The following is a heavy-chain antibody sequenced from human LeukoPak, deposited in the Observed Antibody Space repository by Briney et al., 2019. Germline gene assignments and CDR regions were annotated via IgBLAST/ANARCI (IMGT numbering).Heavy chain of an antibody. CDR2: ISPYNGNT. D-gene: IGHD3-16*02. Sequence: ASVKVSCKASGYTFTSYGISWVRQAPGQGLEWMGWISPYNGNTNYPQKLQGRVTMTTDTSTSTAYMELRGLRSDDTAVFYCARGLGTYPEIPLDYWGQGTLVTVSS. CDR3: ARGLGTYPEIPLDY. J-gene: IGHJ4*02. CDR1: GYTFTSYG. V-gene: IGHV1-18*01.